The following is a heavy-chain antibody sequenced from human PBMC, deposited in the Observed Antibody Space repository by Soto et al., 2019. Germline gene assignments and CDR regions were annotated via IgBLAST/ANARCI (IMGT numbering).Heavy chain of an antibody. D-gene: IGHD6-19*01. Sequence: QVQLGQSGAEVKKPGASVKVSCKASGYTFTSYAMHWVRQAPGQRLEWMGWINAGNGNTKYSQKFQGRVTITRDTSASTDYMELGSLRYEDTAVYYCARVVVAGTRSYYYYYMDVWGKGTTVTVSS. CDR3: ARVVVAGTRSYYYYYMDV. CDR2: INAGNGNT. J-gene: IGHJ6*03. CDR1: GYTFTSYA. V-gene: IGHV1-3*01.